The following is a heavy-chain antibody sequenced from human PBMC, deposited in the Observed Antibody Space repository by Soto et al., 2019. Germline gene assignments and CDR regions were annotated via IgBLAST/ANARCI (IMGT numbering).Heavy chain of an antibody. V-gene: IGHV3-74*01. Sequence: GGSLRLSCAASGFTFSTSWMHWVRLVPDKGLEWVARVNIDGRGTNYADSVKGRFTISRDNAKNTLYLQMNSLRAEDTAVYYCARDLRSITTNYGSRVRTYYYYGMDVWGQGTTVTVSS. D-gene: IGHD4-17*01. CDR1: GFTFSTSW. CDR3: ARDLRSITTNYGSRVRTYYYYGMDV. J-gene: IGHJ6*02. CDR2: VNIDGRGT.